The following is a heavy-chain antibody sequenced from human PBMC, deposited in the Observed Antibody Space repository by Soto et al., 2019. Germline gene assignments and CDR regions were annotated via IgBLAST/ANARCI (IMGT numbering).Heavy chain of an antibody. Sequence: GGSLRLSCAASGFTFSSYSMNWVRQAPGKGLEWVSSISSSSSYIYYADSVKGRFTISRDNAKNSLYLQMNSLRAEDTAVYYCARGLGRPAAIHGDYWGQGTLVTVSS. V-gene: IGHV3-21*01. CDR3: ARGLGRPAAIHGDY. CDR2: ISSSSSYI. D-gene: IGHD2-2*01. J-gene: IGHJ4*02. CDR1: GFTFSSYS.